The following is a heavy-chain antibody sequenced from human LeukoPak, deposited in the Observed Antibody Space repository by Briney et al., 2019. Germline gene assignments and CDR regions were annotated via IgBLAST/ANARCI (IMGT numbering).Heavy chain of an antibody. V-gene: IGHV4-34*01. CDR1: GGSFSCYY. D-gene: IGHD1-26*01. Sequence: SETLSLTCAVYGGSFSCYYWSWIRQPPGKGLDWIGEIIHSGGTNYNPSLKSRVTISVDTSKNQFSLNLNSINAADTAVYYCARGLGGSYYFDHWGQGTLVTVSS. CDR3: ARGLGGSYYFDH. J-gene: IGHJ4*02. CDR2: IIHSGGT.